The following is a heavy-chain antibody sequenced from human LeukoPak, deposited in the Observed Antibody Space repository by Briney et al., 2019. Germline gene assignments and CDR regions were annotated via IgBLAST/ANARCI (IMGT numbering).Heavy chain of an antibody. D-gene: IGHD4-17*01. Sequence: GGSLRLSCAASGFTFSDYYMSWIRQAPGKGLEWVSYISSSGSTIYYADSVKGRFTISRDNAKNSLYLQMNSLRAEDTAVYYCARDTGFEVTTDAFDIWGQGTMVTVSS. CDR1: GFTFSDYY. CDR2: ISSSGSTI. V-gene: IGHV3-11*04. CDR3: ARDTGFEVTTDAFDI. J-gene: IGHJ3*02.